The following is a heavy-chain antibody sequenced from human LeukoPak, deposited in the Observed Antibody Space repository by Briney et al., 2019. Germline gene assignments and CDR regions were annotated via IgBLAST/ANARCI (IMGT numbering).Heavy chain of an antibody. J-gene: IGHJ4*02. CDR2: IKEDGSEK. Sequence: GESLEISCGASGFNFNNYWMSWVRQAPGKGLEWLASIKEDGSEKYYVDSVKGRFTISRDNSKNLVYLQMNNLGAADTAVSSCVATPHFYYFDFWGRGTLVTVSS. V-gene: IGHV3-7*01. CDR1: GFNFNNYW. CDR3: VATPHFYYFDF.